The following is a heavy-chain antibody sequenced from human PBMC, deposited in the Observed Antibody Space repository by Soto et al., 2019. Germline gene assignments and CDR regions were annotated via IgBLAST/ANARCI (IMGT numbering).Heavy chain of an antibody. CDR1: GYSFTSYW. V-gene: IGHV5-51*01. CDR2: IYPGDSDT. CDR3: AIRGLVNDLYYFDY. D-gene: IGHD1-1*01. Sequence: GESLKISCKGSGYSFTSYWIGWVRQMPGKGLEWMGIIYPGDSDTRYSPSVHGQVTISADKSSSTAFLQSSSLKASDSAMDYCAIRGLVNDLYYFDYRGQGTLVTVSS. J-gene: IGHJ4*02.